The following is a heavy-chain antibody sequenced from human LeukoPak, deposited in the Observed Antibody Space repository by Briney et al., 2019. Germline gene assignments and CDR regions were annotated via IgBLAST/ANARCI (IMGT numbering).Heavy chain of an antibody. Sequence: PGGSLRLSCAASGFTFYSYAMSWVRQAPGKGLEWVSAISGSGGSTYYADSVKGRFTISRDNSKNTLYLQMSSLRAEDTAVYYCAKGNSGYYPYYFDYWGQGTLVTVSS. V-gene: IGHV3-23*01. CDR1: GFTFYSYA. CDR3: AKGNSGYYPYYFDY. J-gene: IGHJ4*02. CDR2: ISGSGGST. D-gene: IGHD3-22*01.